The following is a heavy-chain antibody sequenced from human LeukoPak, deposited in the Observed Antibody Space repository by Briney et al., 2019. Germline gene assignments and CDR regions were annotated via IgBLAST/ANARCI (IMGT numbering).Heavy chain of an antibody. CDR1: GGSISSNY. J-gene: IGHJ5*02. CDR3: ARRVDTVGATVHWFDP. CDR2: IYYSGST. V-gene: IGHV4-59*08. D-gene: IGHD1-26*01. Sequence: SETLSLTCTVSGGSISSNYWSWIRQPPGKGLEWIGYIYYSGSTNYNPSLKSRVTISLDTSKNQFSLKLSSVTAADTAVYYCARRVDTVGATVHWFDPWGQGTLVTVSS.